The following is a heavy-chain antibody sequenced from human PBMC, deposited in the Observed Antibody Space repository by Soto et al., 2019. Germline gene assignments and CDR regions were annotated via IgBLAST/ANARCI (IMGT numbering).Heavy chain of an antibody. Sequence: QVQLVQSGAEVKKPGASVKVSCKASGYTFTSYGISWVRQAPGQGLEWMGWISAYNGNTNYAQKLQGRVTMTTDTSTSTAYMELRSLISDDTAVYYCARETHYDFWSGYPDDYYYYGMDVWGQGTTVTVSS. J-gene: IGHJ6*02. CDR3: ARETHYDFWSGYPDDYYYYGMDV. CDR2: ISAYNGNT. D-gene: IGHD3-3*01. CDR1: GYTFTSYG. V-gene: IGHV1-18*01.